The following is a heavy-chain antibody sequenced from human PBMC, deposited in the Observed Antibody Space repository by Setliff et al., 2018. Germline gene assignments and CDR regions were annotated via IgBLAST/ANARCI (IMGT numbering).Heavy chain of an antibody. Sequence: LSLSCVASGFTFDNYWMGWVRQPPGKGLEWVANIKPDGTETYYVDSVKGRFTVSRDNPKNSLYLQMSSLRAEDTAIYYCARDRGGASTRDHWGQGTQVTVSS. D-gene: IGHD1-26*01. V-gene: IGHV3-7*03. CDR3: ARDRGGASTRDH. CDR1: GFTFDNYW. J-gene: IGHJ4*02. CDR2: IKPDGTET.